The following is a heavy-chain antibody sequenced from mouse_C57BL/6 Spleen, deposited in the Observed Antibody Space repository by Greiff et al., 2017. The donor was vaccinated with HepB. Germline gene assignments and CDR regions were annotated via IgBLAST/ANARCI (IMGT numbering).Heavy chain of an antibody. V-gene: IGHV1-55*01. CDR1: GYTFTSYW. CDR2: IYPGSGST. D-gene: IGHD3-2*02. Sequence: QVQLQQPGAELVKPGASVKMSCKASGYTFTSYWITWVKQRPGQGLEWIGDIYPGSGSTNYNEKFKSKATLTVDTSSSTAYLQLSSLTSEDSAVYYCARSRQLRLAWFAYWGQGTLVTVSA. CDR3: ARSRQLRLAWFAY. J-gene: IGHJ3*01.